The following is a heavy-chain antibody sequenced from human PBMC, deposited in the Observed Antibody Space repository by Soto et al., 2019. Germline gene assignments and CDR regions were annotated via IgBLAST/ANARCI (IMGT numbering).Heavy chain of an antibody. CDR2: IRQDGTEK. CDR1: GFTFSSYW. J-gene: IGHJ6*02. Sequence: PGGSLRLSCAASGFTFSSYWMTWVRQAPGKGLEWVANIRQDGTEKYYVDSVKGRFTISRDNAKNSLSLQMNSLRVEDTAVYYCVRGRGMDVWGQGTTVTVSS. CDR3: VRGRGMDV. V-gene: IGHV3-7*01.